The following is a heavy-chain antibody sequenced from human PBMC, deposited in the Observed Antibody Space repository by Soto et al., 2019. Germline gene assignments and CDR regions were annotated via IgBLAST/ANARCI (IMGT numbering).Heavy chain of an antibody. Sequence: SVKVSCKASGGTFSSYAISWVRQAPGQGLEWMGGIIPIFGTANYAQKFQGRVTITADESTSTAYMELSSLRSEDTAVYYCARDYVVVPAAGAGYFDYWGQGTLVTVSS. J-gene: IGHJ4*02. D-gene: IGHD2-2*01. CDR1: GGTFSSYA. CDR3: ARDYVVVPAAGAGYFDY. CDR2: IIPIFGTA. V-gene: IGHV1-69*13.